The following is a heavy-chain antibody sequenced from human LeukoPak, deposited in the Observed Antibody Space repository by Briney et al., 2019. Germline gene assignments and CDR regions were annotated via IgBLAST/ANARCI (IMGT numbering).Heavy chain of an antibody. J-gene: IGHJ3*02. CDR3: ATRTVNLRPDAFDI. D-gene: IGHD4-17*01. CDR2: FDPEDGET. Sequence: ASVKVSCKVSGYTLTELSMHRVRQAPGKGLEWMGGFDPEDGETIYAQKFQGRVTMTEDTSTDTAYMELSSLRSEDTAVYYCATRTVNLRPDAFDIWGQGTMVTVSS. V-gene: IGHV1-24*01. CDR1: GYTLTELS.